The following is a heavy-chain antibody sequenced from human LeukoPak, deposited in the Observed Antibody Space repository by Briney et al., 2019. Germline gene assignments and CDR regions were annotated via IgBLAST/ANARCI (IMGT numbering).Heavy chain of an antibody. V-gene: IGHV3-66*01. CDR3: ARVAYDYVWGSYRHYYFDY. CDR1: GITVNSNY. CDR2: IYSGGST. Sequence: PGGSLRLSCAASGITVNSNYMNWVRQAPGKGLEWVAVIYSGGSTYYADSVKGRFTISRDNSENTLYLQMGSLRAEDMAVYYCARVAYDYVWGSYRHYYFDYWGQGTLVTVSS. D-gene: IGHD3-16*02. J-gene: IGHJ4*02.